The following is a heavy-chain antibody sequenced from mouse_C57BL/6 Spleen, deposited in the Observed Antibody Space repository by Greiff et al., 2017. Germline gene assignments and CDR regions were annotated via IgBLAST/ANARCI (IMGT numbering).Heavy chain of an antibody. CDR1: GYTFTDYY. Sequence: EVQLQQSGPELVKPGASVKISCKASGYTFTDYYMNWVKQSHGKSLEWIGDINPNNGGTSYNQKLKGKATLTVDKSSSTAYMELRSLTSEDSAVYYCARWDYYGRETDYWGQGTTRTVSS. CDR3: ARWDYYGRETDY. D-gene: IGHD1-1*01. V-gene: IGHV1-26*01. J-gene: IGHJ2*01. CDR2: INPNNGGT.